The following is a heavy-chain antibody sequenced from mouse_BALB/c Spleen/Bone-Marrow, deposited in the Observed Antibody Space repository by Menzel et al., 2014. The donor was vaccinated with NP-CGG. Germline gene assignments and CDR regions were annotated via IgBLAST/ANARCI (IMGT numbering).Heavy chain of an antibody. J-gene: IGHJ4*01. V-gene: IGHV5-12-1*01. CDR2: ISSGGGST. D-gene: IGHD2-2*01. Sequence: EVMLVESGGGLVKPGGSLKLSSAASGFAFSGNDMSWVRQTPEKRLEWVAYISSGGGSTYYPDTVKGRFTISRDNAKNTLYLQMNSLKSDDTAMYYCARHRGYAYAMDYWGQGTSVTVSS. CDR3: ARHRGYAYAMDY. CDR1: GFAFSGND.